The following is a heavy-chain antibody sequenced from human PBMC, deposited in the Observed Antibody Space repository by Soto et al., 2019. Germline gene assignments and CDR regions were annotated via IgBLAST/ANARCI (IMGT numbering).Heavy chain of an antibody. CDR2: IKRKIDGGTI. CDR3: TTETEVRVPEGIMDV. CDR1: GFTVSNAW. J-gene: IGHJ6*03. V-gene: IGHV3-15*01. Sequence: GGSLRLSCAASGFTVSNAWMSWVRQAAGKGLEWVGRIKRKIDGGTIDYAAPVRGRFSISRDDSKNTLYLQMNSLRIEDTAMYYCTTETEVRVPEGIMDVWGKGTTVTVSS. D-gene: IGHD2-2*01.